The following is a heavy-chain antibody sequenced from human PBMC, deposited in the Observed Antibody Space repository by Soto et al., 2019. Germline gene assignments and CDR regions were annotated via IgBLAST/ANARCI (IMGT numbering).Heavy chain of an antibody. CDR2: IKHNGSS. Sequence: QVQQQPWGAGLLKPSETLSLTCAVNAGSFSHYYWNWIRQSPGKGLEWIGKIKHNGSSNYKPSLRSRVSISVDMSKNQVSLRLSSMTAADTAVYYCARGGSSDWQVALDIWGQGTMVTVSS. D-gene: IGHD6-25*01. CDR1: AGSFSHYY. J-gene: IGHJ3*02. CDR3: ARGGSSDWQVALDI. V-gene: IGHV4-34*01.